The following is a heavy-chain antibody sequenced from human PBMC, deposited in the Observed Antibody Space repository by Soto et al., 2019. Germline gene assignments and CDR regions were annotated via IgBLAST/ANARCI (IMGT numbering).Heavy chain of an antibody. J-gene: IGHJ4*02. Sequence: EVQLLESGGGLVQPGGSLRLSCAASGFTFSSYAMSWVRQAPGQGLEWVSSISGSGGDKYHADSVKGRFTISRDNSKNTLYLQMSSLRAEDTAIYYCAKYVITIFGVVIANYFDFWGQGTLVTVSS. CDR1: GFTFSSYA. V-gene: IGHV3-23*01. CDR3: AKYVITIFGVVIANYFDF. CDR2: ISGSGGDK. D-gene: IGHD3-3*01.